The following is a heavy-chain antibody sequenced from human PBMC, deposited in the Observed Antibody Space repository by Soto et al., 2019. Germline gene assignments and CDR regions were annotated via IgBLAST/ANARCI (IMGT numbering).Heavy chain of an antibody. Sequence: SLRLSCSASGFTFDDYAMHWVRQAPGKGLEWVSGISWNSGSIGYADSVKGRFTISRDNAKNSLYLQMNSLRAEDTALYYCAKDTPLRFDHWGQGTLVTVSS. CDR1: GFTFDDYA. CDR2: ISWNSGSI. V-gene: IGHV3-9*01. CDR3: AKDTPLRFDH. J-gene: IGHJ5*02. D-gene: IGHD3-16*01.